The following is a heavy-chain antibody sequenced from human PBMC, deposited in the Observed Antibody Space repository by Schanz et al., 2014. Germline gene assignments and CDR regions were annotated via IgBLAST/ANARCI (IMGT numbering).Heavy chain of an antibody. V-gene: IGHV3-7*01. D-gene: IGHD1-1*01. CDR2: IKHDGSVK. J-gene: IGHJ5*02. CDR1: GFTFENYA. Sequence: EVQLVESGGGVVRPGGSLRLSCAASGFTFENYALTWVRQVPGKGLEWVANIKHDGSVKDYVDSVEGRFTISRDNAKNSLFLQMNSLRPEDTAVYYCARGRVLESWGQGTLVTVSS. CDR3: ARGRVLES.